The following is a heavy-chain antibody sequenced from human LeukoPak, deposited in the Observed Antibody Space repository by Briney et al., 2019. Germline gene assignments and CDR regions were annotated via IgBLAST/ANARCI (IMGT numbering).Heavy chain of an antibody. CDR2: VSGSGDRT. CDR1: GFTFSDQA. Sequence: GGSLRLSCEASGFTFSDQAMNWVRQAPGQGPEWVSAVSGSGDRTYYADSVTGRFTISRDNSKNTLYLVMNSLRVEDTALYYCVNKAGATTKWGQGTPVTVSS. CDR3: VNKAGATTK. V-gene: IGHV3-23*01. J-gene: IGHJ4*02. D-gene: IGHD1-26*01.